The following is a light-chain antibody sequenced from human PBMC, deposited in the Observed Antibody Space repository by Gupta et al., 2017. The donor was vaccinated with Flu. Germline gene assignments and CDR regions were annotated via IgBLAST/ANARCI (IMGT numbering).Light chain of an antibody. CDR2: DVD. V-gene: IGLV2-11*03. Sequence: SDVGGYDNVSWYQEHPDKAPKLMIYDVDKRPSGVPDRFSGSKSGTTAFLTISGVQAADEADYYCSSFAGSYPNILFGGGTKLTVL. J-gene: IGLJ2*01. CDR3: SSFAGSYPNIL. CDR1: SDVGGYDN.